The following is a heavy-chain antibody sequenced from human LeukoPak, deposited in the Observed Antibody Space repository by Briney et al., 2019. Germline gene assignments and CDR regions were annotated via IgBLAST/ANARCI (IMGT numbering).Heavy chain of an antibody. D-gene: IGHD6-13*01. CDR1: GGSISSGPYY. CDR2: ISTRGST. J-gene: IGHJ3*02. Sequence: SETLSLTCTVSGGSISSGPYYWNWIRLPAGKGLEWIGRISTRGSTNYNTSLKSRLTLSIDTSNNQFSLSLNSVTAADTAIYYCARDLLRGESGSWFEGFDIWGQGTKVTVSS. V-gene: IGHV4-61*02. CDR3: ARDLLRGESGSWFEGFDI.